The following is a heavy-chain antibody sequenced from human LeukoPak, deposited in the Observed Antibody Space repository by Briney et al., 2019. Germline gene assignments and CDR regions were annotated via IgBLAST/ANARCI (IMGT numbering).Heavy chain of an antibody. Sequence: GGSLRLSCAASGFTFSSYSMNWVRQAPGKGLEWVSAISGSGGSTYYADSVKGRFTISRDNSKNTLYLQMNSLRAEDTAVYYCAKDKWGPLLGGYFDLWGRGTLVTVSS. V-gene: IGHV3-23*01. CDR2: ISGSGGST. D-gene: IGHD7-27*01. J-gene: IGHJ2*01. CDR3: AKDKWGPLLGGYFDL. CDR1: GFTFSSYS.